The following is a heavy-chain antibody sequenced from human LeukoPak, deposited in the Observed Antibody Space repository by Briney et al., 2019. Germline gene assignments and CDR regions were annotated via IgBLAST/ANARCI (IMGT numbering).Heavy chain of an antibody. CDR1: GFTFDNYG. J-gene: IGHJ6*02. CDR2: ISGSGGST. D-gene: IGHD2-21*02. CDR3: ARDRCGGDCYFYYYYGMDV. Sequence: GGSLRLSCAASGFTFDNYGMSWVRQAPGKGLEWVSGISGSGGSTYYADSVKGRFTISRDNSKNTLYLQMNSLRAEDTAVYYCARDRCGGDCYFYYYYGMDVWGQGTTVTVSS. V-gene: IGHV3-23*01.